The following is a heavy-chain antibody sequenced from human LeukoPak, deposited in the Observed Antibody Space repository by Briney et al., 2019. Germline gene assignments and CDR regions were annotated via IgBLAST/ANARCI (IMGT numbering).Heavy chain of an antibody. CDR2: FDQSGST. D-gene: IGHD1-14*01. V-gene: IGHV4-38-2*02. J-gene: IGHJ5*02. CDR3: ARGTGGYWFDP. Sequence: SETLSLTCTVSGYSISSGYYWGCIRQPPGKGLEWIGSFDQSGSTYYNPSLKSRVTISVDTSKNQFSLKLSSVTAADTAVYYCARGTGGYWFDPWGQGTLVTVSS. CDR1: GYSISSGYY.